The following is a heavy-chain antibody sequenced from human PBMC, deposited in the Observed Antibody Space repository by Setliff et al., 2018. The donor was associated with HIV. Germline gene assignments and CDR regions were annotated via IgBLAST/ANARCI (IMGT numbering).Heavy chain of an antibody. CDR1: GGSISSYY. Sequence: SETLSLTCTVSGGSISSYYWSWIRQPPGKGLEWIGHIYIGSTNYNPSLKSRVTISADTSKNQFSLKLNSVTAADTAVYYCGRGSRITIFGVVKGTNWFDPWGQGTLVTVSS. CDR3: GRGSRITIFGVVKGTNWFDP. CDR2: IYIGST. V-gene: IGHV4-4*08. D-gene: IGHD3-3*01. J-gene: IGHJ5*02.